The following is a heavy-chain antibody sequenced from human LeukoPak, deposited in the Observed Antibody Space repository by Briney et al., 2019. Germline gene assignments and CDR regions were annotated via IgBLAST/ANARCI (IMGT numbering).Heavy chain of an antibody. V-gene: IGHV3-43*02. CDR2: ISGDGGST. CDR3: AKDYYDSSGYMVHFDY. Sequence: PGGSLRLSCAASGFTFDDYATHWVRQAPGKGLEWVSLISGDGGSTYYADSVKGRFTISRDNSKNSLYLQMNSLRTEDTALYYCAKDYYDSSGYMVHFDYWGQGTLVTVSS. D-gene: IGHD3-22*01. CDR1: GFTFDDYA. J-gene: IGHJ4*02.